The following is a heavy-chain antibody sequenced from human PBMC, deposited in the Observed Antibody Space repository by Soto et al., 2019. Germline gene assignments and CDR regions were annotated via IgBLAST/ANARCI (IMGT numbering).Heavy chain of an antibody. J-gene: IGHJ4*02. V-gene: IGHV4-59*01. CDR2: IYYSGST. D-gene: IGHD5-18*01. CDR3: ARGLVDTAMVRDTKCAFDY. CDR1: GGSISSYY. Sequence: SETLSLPCPVSGGSISSYYWSWIRQPPGKGLEWIGYIYYSGSTNYNPSLKSRVTISVDTSKNQFSLKLSSVTAADTAVYYCARGLVDTAMVRDTKCAFDYWSQGTLVTVSS.